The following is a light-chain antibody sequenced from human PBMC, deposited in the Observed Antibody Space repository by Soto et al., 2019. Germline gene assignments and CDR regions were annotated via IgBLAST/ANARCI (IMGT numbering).Light chain of an antibody. CDR2: LGS. Sequence: DMVMTQSPLSLPVTPGEPASISCRSSQSLLHSNGYNYLDWYLQKPGQSPQLLIYLGSNRASGVPDRFSGSGSDTDFTLKISRVEAEDVGIYYCMQPLQTPRTFGQGTRLEIK. CDR3: MQPLQTPRT. CDR1: QSLLHSNGYNY. V-gene: IGKV2-28*01. J-gene: IGKJ2*01.